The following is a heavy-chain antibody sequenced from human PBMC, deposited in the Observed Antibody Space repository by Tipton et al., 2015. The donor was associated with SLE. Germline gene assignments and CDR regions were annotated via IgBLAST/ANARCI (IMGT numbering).Heavy chain of an antibody. V-gene: IGHV4-30-4*01. CDR3: ASMIVVIPVEARRDGMDV. D-gene: IGHD2-2*01. CDR2: IYHSGTT. J-gene: IGHJ6*02. Sequence: TLSLTCTVSGGSITNDAYYWSWIRQSPGKGLEWIGYIYHSGTTYYNPSLQSRATISVDTSKNQFSLKLSSVTAADTAVYYCASMIVVIPVEARRDGMDVWGQGTTVTVSS. CDR1: GGSITNDAYY.